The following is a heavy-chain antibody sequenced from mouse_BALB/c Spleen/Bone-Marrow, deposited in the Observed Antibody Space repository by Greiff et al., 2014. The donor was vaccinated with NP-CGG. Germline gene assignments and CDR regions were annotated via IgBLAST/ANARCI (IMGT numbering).Heavy chain of an antibody. CDR3: ASTGAGAMDY. J-gene: IGHJ4*01. V-gene: IGHV2-9*02. CDR1: GFSLTNYG. CDR2: IWAGGST. Sequence: VKVVESGPGLVAPSQSLSITCTVSGFSLTNYGIHWVRQPPGKGLEWLGVIWAGGSTNYNSALISRLSITKDNSKSQVFLKMNSLQTDDTAMYYCASTGAGAMDYWGQGTSVTVSS. D-gene: IGHD4-1*02.